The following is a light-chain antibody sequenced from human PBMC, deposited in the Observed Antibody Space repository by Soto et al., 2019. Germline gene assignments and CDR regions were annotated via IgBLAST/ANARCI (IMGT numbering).Light chain of an antibody. CDR1: SSDVGGYNY. CDR3: SSYSTTSFVV. J-gene: IGLJ1*01. CDR2: DVN. Sequence: QSVLTQPASVSGSPGQSITISCTGTSSDVGGYNYVSWYQQYPGKAPQLMIFDVNDRPSGVSYRFSGSKSGNTASLTISGLQAEDEAHYYCSSYSTTSFVVFGTGTKLTVL. V-gene: IGLV2-14*01.